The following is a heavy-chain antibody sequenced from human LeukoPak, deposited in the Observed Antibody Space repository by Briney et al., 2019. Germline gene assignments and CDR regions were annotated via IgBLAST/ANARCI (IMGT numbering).Heavy chain of an antibody. CDR3: ARDRHINSWSNDRFDY. D-gene: IGHD6-13*01. Sequence: GGSLRLSCAASRFTFSNYWMTWVRQAPGKGLEWVGNINKDGSEINYVDSVKGRFTISRDNADTSLYLQMNSLRADDTAIYYCARDRHINSWSNDRFDYWGQGALVTVSS. CDR1: RFTFSNYW. J-gene: IGHJ4*02. CDR2: INKDGSEI. V-gene: IGHV3-7*01.